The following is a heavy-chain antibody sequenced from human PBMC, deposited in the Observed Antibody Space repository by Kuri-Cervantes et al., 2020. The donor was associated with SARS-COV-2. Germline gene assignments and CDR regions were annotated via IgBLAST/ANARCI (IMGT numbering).Heavy chain of an antibody. CDR2: ISGSGGNP. V-gene: IGHV3-23*01. D-gene: IGHD3-10*01. CDR3: AKGEFYYGSGRFHH. Sequence: GGSLRLSCAASGFTFGSFAMSWVRHSPGKGLEWVSSISGSGGNPTYVASVKGRFTISRANSNNTLYLEMKDLKVDDTAVYFCAKGEFYYGSGRFHHWGQGIPVTVSS. J-gene: IGHJ1*01. CDR1: GFTFGSFA.